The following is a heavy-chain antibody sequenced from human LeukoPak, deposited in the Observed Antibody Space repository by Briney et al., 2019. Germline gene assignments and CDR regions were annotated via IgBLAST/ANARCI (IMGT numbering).Heavy chain of an antibody. Sequence: PGGSLRLSCLASGFTFSSYVMHWVRQAPGKGLEYVSAISTNGGTTYYADSVKGRFTISRDNSKNTLYLQMGSLRAEDTAVYYCVRYYYESSGYRRYFDYWGQGTLVTVSS. J-gene: IGHJ4*02. V-gene: IGHV3-64D*06. D-gene: IGHD3-22*01. CDR2: ISTNGGTT. CDR3: VRYYYESSGYRRYFDY. CDR1: GFTFSSYV.